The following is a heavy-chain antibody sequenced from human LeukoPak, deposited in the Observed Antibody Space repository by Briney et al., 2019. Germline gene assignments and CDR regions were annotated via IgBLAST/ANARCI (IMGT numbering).Heavy chain of an antibody. Sequence: PSQTLSLTCTVSGGSISSGSYYWSWIRQPAGKGLEWIGRIYTSGSTNYNPSLKSRVTISVDTSKNQFSLKLSSVTAADTAVYYCARAKQLVIAPDYWGQGTLVTVSS. CDR1: GGSISSGSYY. V-gene: IGHV4-61*02. CDR2: IYTSGST. J-gene: IGHJ4*02. D-gene: IGHD6-13*01. CDR3: ARAKQLVIAPDY.